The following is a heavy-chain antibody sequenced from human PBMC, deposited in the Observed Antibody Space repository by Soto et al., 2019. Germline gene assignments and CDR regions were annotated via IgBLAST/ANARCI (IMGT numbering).Heavy chain of an antibody. CDR1: GFPFSNAW. D-gene: IGHD2-21*02. CDR3: TTDWPDFDCCGACSPPPDY. CDR2: IKSKTDGGTT. V-gene: IGHV3-15*01. Sequence: PGGSLRLSCAASGFPFSNAWMSWVRQAPGKGLEWVGRIKSKTDGGTTDYAAPLKGRFTISRDDSKNTLYLQMNSLKTEDTAVYYCTTDWPDFDCCGACSPPPDYWGQGTLVTVSS. J-gene: IGHJ4*02.